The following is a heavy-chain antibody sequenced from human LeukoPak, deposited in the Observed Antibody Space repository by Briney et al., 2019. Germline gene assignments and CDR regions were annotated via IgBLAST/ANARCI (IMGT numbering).Heavy chain of an antibody. D-gene: IGHD3-3*01. CDR1: GGSFSGYY. CDR3: ARGTPGSLLRFAFDP. J-gene: IGHJ5*02. Sequence: SETLSLTCAVYGGSFSGYYWSWIRQPPGKGLEWIGEINHSGSTNYNPSLKSRVTISVDTSKNQFSLKLSSVTAADTAVYYCARGTPGSLLRFAFDPWGQGTLVTVSS. V-gene: IGHV4-34*01. CDR2: INHSGST.